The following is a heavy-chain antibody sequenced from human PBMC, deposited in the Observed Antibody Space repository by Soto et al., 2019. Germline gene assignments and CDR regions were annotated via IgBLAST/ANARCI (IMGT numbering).Heavy chain of an antibody. Sequence: QVQLVQSGAEVKKPGASVKVSCKASGYTFTSYGISWVRQAPGQGLEWMGWISAYNGNTKYAQKFQGRVTMTTDTSTSTAYMEVRILRSDDTEVYYCARDAAAGLNDYWGQGTLVTVSS. V-gene: IGHV1-18*01. CDR2: ISAYNGNT. J-gene: IGHJ4*02. CDR3: ARDAAAGLNDY. CDR1: GYTFTSYG. D-gene: IGHD6-13*01.